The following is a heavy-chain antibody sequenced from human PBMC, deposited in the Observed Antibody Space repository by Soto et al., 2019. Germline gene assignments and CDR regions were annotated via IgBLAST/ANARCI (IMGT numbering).Heavy chain of an antibody. CDR2: ISYDGSNK. CDR3: ARVPSSSGRAHFDY. V-gene: IGHV3-30-3*01. D-gene: IGHD2-15*01. CDR1: GFTFSSYA. J-gene: IGHJ4*02. Sequence: QVQLVESGGGVVQPGRSLRLSCAASGFTFSSYAMHWVRQAPGKGLEWVAVISYDGSNKYYADSVKGRFTISRDNSKNARDRQMNSRRAEDTAVYYCARVPSSSGRAHFDYWGQGTLVTVSS.